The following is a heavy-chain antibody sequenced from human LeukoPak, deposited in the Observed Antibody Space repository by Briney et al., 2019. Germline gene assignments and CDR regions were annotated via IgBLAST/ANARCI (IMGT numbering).Heavy chain of an antibody. CDR1: GYTFTGYY. V-gene: IGHV1-2*02. CDR3: ARSRGIAAAGLWFDP. CDR2: INCNSGDA. J-gene: IGHJ5*02. Sequence: ASVKVSCKASGYTFTGYYMHWVRQAPGQGLEWVGRINCNSGDANSAQKFQGRVTMTRDTSISTAYMELSRLRSDDTAVYYCARSRGIAAAGLWFDPWGQGTLVTVSS. D-gene: IGHD6-13*01.